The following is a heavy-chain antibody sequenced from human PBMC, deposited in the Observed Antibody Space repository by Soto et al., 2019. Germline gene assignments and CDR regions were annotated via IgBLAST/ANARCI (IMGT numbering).Heavy chain of an antibody. CDR3: ARGEGDYDYIWGSYRYTGAFDI. CDR2: IYYSGST. J-gene: IGHJ3*02. V-gene: IGHV4-31*03. D-gene: IGHD3-16*02. CDR1: GGSISSGGYY. Sequence: SETLSLTCTVSGGSISSGGYYWSWIRQHPGKGLEWIGYIYYSGSTYYNPSLKSRVTISVDTSKNQFSLKLSSVTAADTAVYYCARGEGDYDYIWGSYRYTGAFDIWGQGTMVTVSS.